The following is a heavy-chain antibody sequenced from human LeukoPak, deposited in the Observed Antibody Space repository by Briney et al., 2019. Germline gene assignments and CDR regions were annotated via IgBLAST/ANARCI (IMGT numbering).Heavy chain of an antibody. J-gene: IGHJ6*03. Sequence: PGESLRLSCVASGFAFNTYNMNWVPQAPGKGLEWVSSITSSSSYIYYADSVKGRFTISRDNAKSSLYLQTNSLRDEDTAVYYCARDPYSGNYGDYYYYYMDVWGKGTTVTISS. CDR3: ARDPYSGNYGDYYYYYMDV. CDR2: ITSSSSYI. V-gene: IGHV3-21*01. CDR1: GFAFNTYN. D-gene: IGHD1-26*01.